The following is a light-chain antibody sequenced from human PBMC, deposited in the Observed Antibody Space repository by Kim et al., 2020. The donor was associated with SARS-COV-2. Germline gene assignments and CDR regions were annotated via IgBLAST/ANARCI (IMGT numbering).Light chain of an antibody. CDR1: QTVSGW. V-gene: IGKV1-5*01. CDR2: EAS. J-gene: IGKJ1*01. Sequence: SAAVGDRVPITCRASQTVSGWLAWYQQKPGKAPKVLIYEASTLESGAPSRFSGSGSGTEFTLTISSLQPDDVGTYYCQQYYTYWTFGQGTKVDIK. CDR3: QQYYTYWT.